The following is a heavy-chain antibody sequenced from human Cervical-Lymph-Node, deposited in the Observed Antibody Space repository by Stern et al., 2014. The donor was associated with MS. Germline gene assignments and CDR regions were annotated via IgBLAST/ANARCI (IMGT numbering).Heavy chain of an antibody. V-gene: IGHV1-3*01. CDR3: ARQPDYSDFLDF. J-gene: IGHJ4*02. CDR2: INVCPDTL. D-gene: IGHD4-11*01. Sequence: QVQLEQSGAEVKKHGASMTISCKTSGYNFIAHAIHWVRQAPGQRREWIWWINVCPDTLIYSQKFQVRVSLTRDKAASAAYMDLSSLSPDDTAVYYCARQPDYSDFLDFWGQGTLVTVSS. CDR1: GYNFIAHA.